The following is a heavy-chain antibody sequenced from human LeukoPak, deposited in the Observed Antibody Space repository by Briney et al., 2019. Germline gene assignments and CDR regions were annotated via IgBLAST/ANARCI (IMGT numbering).Heavy chain of an antibody. D-gene: IGHD6-13*01. CDR3: AREASSSVRASDI. Sequence: PGGSLRLSCAASGFTFSSYSMNWVRQAPGKGLEWVSSISSSSSYIYYADSVKGRFTISRDNAKNSLYLQMNSLRAEDTAVYYCAREASSSVRASDIWGQGTMVTVSS. J-gene: IGHJ3*02. CDR2: ISSSSSYI. CDR1: GFTFSSYS. V-gene: IGHV3-21*01.